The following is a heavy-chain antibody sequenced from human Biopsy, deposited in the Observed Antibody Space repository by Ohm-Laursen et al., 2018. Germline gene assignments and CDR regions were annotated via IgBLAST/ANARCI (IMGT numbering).Heavy chain of an antibody. CDR3: AKRGSITIFGVVINNCFDP. CDR1: GFTFSSYA. J-gene: IGHJ5*02. Sequence: SLRLSCAAPGFTFSSYAMTWFRQAPGKGLEWVSTISGNSDIIYDTDSVKGRFTISRDNSKNTLYLQMNSVRADDTAIYYCAKRGSITIFGVVINNCFDPWGQGTRVTVSS. V-gene: IGHV3-23*01. D-gene: IGHD3-3*01. CDR2: ISGNSDII.